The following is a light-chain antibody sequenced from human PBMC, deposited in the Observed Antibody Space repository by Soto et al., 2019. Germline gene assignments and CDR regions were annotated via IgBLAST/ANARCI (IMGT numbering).Light chain of an antibody. CDR3: QEFNAGPT. CDR2: AAS. Sequence: DIQLTQSPSSLSASVGDRVTITCRASQAIYNYLAWYQHKPGKVPTLLISAASTLQSGVPSRFSGRGSGTDFTLTNRSTQPEDVATDYDQEFNAGPTFGGGTKVVI. V-gene: IGKV1-27*01. CDR1: QAIYNY. J-gene: IGKJ4*01.